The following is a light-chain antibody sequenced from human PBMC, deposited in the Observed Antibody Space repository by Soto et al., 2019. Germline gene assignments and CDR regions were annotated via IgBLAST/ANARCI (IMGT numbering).Light chain of an antibody. V-gene: IGLV2-23*01. J-gene: IGLJ3*02. CDR1: SSDVGSYNL. CDR2: EGS. CDR3: ATWDDDVSGPV. Sequence: QSALTQPASVSGSPGQSITISCTGTSSDVGSYNLVSWYQQHPGKAPKLMIYEGSKRPSGVSNRFSGSKSGNTASLTISGLQAEDEADYYCATWDDDVSGPVLGGGTKLTVL.